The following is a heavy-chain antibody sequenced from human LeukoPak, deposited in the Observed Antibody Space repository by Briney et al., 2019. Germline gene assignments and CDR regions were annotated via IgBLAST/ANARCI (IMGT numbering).Heavy chain of an antibody. CDR1: GGSFSGYY. CDR2: IYHSGST. J-gene: IGHJ6*02. V-gene: IGHV4-34*01. Sequence: PSETLSLTCAVYGGSFSGYYWSWVRQPPGKGLEWIGAIYHSGSTDYNPSLKSRVTISVDKSKNQFSLKLSSVTAADTAVYFCARDRDGMGVWGQGTTVTVSS. CDR3: ARDRDGMGV.